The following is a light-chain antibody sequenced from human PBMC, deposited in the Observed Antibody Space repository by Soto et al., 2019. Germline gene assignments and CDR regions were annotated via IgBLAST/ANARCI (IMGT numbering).Light chain of an antibody. V-gene: IGKV1-5*03. Sequence: IQMTQSPSTLSGSVGDRVTITCRASQSISSWLAWYQQRPGKAPKLLIYKASTLETGVPSRFSGSGSGTEFTLTISSLQPDDFATYYCQQYDGYSRTFGQGTKVDI. CDR3: QQYDGYSRT. CDR2: KAS. J-gene: IGKJ1*01. CDR1: QSISSW.